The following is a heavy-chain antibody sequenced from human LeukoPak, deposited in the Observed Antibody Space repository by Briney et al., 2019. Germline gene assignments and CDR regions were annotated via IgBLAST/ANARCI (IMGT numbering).Heavy chain of an antibody. Sequence: GASVKVSCKASGYTFTSYAMHWVRQAPGQRLEWMGWINAGNGNTKYSQKFQGRVTITRDTSASTAYMELSSLRSEDTAVYYCARGEKLVIISFYWGQGTLVTVSS. CDR2: INAGNGNT. CDR3: ARGEKLVIISFY. CDR1: GYTFTSYA. J-gene: IGHJ4*02. V-gene: IGHV1-3*01. D-gene: IGHD3-9*01.